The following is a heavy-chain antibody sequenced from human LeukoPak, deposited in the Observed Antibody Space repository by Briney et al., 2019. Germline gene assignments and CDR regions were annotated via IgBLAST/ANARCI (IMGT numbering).Heavy chain of an antibody. CDR3: AKEDTIIDYYYGMDV. CDR2: ISGSGGST. D-gene: IGHD3-9*01. V-gene: IGHV3-23*01. J-gene: IGHJ6*04. Sequence: GGSQRLSCAASGFTFSSYAMSWVRQAPGKGLEWVSAISGSGGSTYYADSVKGRFTISRDNSKNTLYLQMNSLRAEDTAVYYCAKEDTIIDYYYGMDVWGKGTTVTVSS. CDR1: GFTFSSYA.